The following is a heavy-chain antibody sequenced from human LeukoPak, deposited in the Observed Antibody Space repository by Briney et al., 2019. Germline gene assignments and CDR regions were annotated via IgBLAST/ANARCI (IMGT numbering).Heavy chain of an antibody. D-gene: IGHD3-9*01. V-gene: IGHV4-59*01. Sequence: SETLFLTCAVSGGSISSYYWSWVRQPPGKGLEWIGYIYYSGSTNYNPSLKSRVTISVDTSTNQFSLKLSSVTAAGTAVYYCARTNSENYDILTGYSNWFDPWGQGTLVTVSS. CDR3: ARTNSENYDILTGYSNWFDP. CDR1: GGSISSYY. CDR2: IYYSGST. J-gene: IGHJ5*02.